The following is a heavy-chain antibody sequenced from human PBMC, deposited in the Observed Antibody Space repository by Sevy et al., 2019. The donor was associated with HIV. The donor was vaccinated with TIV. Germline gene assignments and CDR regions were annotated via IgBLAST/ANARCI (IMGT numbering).Heavy chain of an antibody. J-gene: IGHJ6*02. CDR3: AKVYYYDSGTVIPRGMDV. V-gene: IGHV3-23*01. Sequence: GGSLRLSCAASGFTFDNNAMYWVRQAPGKGLEWVSAISASGFSTSYSGSVKGRFTISRDISKTTLYLQMNSLRAEDTAVYDCAKVYYYDSGTVIPRGMDVWGQGTTVTVSS. CDR1: GFTFDNNA. CDR2: ISASGFST. D-gene: IGHD3-10*01.